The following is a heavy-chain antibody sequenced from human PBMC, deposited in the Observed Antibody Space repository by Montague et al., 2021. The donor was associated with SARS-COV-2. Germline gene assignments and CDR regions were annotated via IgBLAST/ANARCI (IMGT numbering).Heavy chain of an antibody. CDR3: ARKDIALGYGVDA. V-gene: IGHV4-39*07. J-gene: IGHJ6*02. D-gene: IGHD5-12*01. CDR2: INSSGRT. CDR1: GGSISSSSYY. Sequence: SETLSLTCTVSGGSISSSSYYWGWIRQRPGKGLEWIAYINSSGRTNYNSSLRSRLSISLDASNSQFSLKLSSVTAADTAVYYCARKDIALGYGVDAWGQGTTVTVSS.